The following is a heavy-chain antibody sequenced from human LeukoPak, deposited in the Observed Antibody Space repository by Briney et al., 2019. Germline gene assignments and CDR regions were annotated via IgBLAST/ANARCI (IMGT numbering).Heavy chain of an antibody. J-gene: IGHJ4*02. Sequence: SETLSLTCAVYGGSFSGYYWSWIRQPPGKGLEWIGEINHSGSTNYNPSLKSRVTISVDTSKNQFSPKLSSVTAADTAVYYCARGDFWSGYYHWGQGTLVTVSS. V-gene: IGHV4-34*01. CDR2: INHSGST. CDR3: ARGDFWSGYYH. D-gene: IGHD3-3*01. CDR1: GGSFSGYY.